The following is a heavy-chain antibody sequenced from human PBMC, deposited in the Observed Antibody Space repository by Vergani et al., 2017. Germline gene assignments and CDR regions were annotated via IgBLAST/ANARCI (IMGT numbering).Heavy chain of an antibody. CDR2: IYYSGST. V-gene: IGHV4-59*08. D-gene: IGHD3-10*01. CDR3: ARQLLWFGGGNCYYFMDV. J-gene: IGHJ6*03. CDR1: GGSISSSY. Sequence: QVQLQESGPGLVKPSETLSLTCTVSGGSISSSYWSCIRQPPGKGLEWIGYIYYSGSTNYNPSLKSHVTISVDTSKNQFSLKLSSVTAADTAVNYCARQLLWFGGGNCYYFMDVWGKGTTVTV.